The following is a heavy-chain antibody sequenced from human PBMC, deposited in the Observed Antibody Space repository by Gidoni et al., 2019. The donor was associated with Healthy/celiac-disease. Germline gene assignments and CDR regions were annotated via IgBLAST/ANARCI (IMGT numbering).Heavy chain of an antibody. CDR2: ISGSGGST. Sequence: EVQLVESGGGWVQPGGSLRLYWAAAGFTFSSYAMSWVRQAPGKGLGWFSAISGSGGSTYYAASVKGRFTISRDNSKNTLYLQMNSLRAEDTAVYYCAKDRVYGSGMLNWFDPWGQGTLGHRLL. CDR1: GFTFSSYA. J-gene: IGHJ5*02. CDR3: AKDRVYGSGMLNWFDP. V-gene: IGHV3-23*04. D-gene: IGHD3-10*01.